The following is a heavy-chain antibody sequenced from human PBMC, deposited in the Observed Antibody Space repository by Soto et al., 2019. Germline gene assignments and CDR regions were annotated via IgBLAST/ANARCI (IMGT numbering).Heavy chain of an antibody. CDR2: IFYSGTT. Sequence: SETLSLTCTVSGASISSNPSYWAWIRQSPGRGLEWIGHIFYSGTTSYSPSLRSRVSLSADRSKNQFSLKLSSVTAADAAVYFCAGFRSNTILSYWGQGTLVTVSS. CDR1: GASISSNPSY. D-gene: IGHD2-2*02. V-gene: IGHV4-39*01. CDR3: AGFRSNTILSY. J-gene: IGHJ4*02.